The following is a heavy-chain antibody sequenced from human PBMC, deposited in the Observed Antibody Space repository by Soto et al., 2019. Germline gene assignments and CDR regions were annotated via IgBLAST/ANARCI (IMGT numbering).Heavy chain of an antibody. Sequence: PGGSLRLSCAASGFTFDDYAMHWVRQAPGKGLEWVSGISWNSGSIGYADSVKGRFTISRDNAKNSLYLQMNSLRAEDTALYYCAKARPWDRSDYYYYGMDVWG. CDR3: AKARPWDRSDYYYYGMDV. D-gene: IGHD3-16*02. J-gene: IGHJ6*02. CDR1: GFTFDDYA. CDR2: ISWNSGSI. V-gene: IGHV3-9*01.